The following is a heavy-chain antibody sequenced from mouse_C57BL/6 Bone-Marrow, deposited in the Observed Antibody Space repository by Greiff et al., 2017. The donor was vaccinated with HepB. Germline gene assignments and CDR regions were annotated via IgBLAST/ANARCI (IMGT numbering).Heavy chain of an antibody. CDR1: GFNIKDDY. D-gene: IGHD1-1*01. V-gene: IGHV14-4*01. J-gene: IGHJ2*01. CDR3: TSLNYYGSSDY. Sequence: VQLQQSGAELVRPGASVKLSCTASGFNIKDDYMHWVKQRPEQGLEWIGWIDPENGDTEYASKFQGKATITADTSSNTAYLQLSSLTSEDTAVYYCTSLNYYGSSDYWGQGTTLTVSS. CDR2: IDPENGDT.